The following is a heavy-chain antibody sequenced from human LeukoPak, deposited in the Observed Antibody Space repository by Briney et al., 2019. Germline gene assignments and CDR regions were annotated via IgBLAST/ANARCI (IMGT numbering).Heavy chain of an antibody. CDR2: IYYSGST. CDR3: ASYDFWSGYLDY. Sequence: SETLSLTCAVYGGSFSSYYWSWIRQPPGKGLEWIGYIYYSGSTNYNPSLKSRVTISVDTSKNQFSLKLSSVTAADTAVYYCASYDFWSGYLDYWGQGTLVTVSS. D-gene: IGHD3-3*01. V-gene: IGHV4-59*01. CDR1: GGSFSSYY. J-gene: IGHJ4*02.